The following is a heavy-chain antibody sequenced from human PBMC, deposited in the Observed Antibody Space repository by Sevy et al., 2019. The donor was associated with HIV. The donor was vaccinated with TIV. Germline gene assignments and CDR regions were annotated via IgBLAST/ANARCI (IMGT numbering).Heavy chain of an antibody. CDR3: ARTQSGWYFDY. CDR2: IKQDGSEK. D-gene: IGHD6-19*01. CDR1: GFTFSSYW. Sequence: GGSLRLSCAASGFTFSSYWMSWVRQAPGKGLEWVANIKQDGSEKYYVDSVKGRFTISRDNTKNSLYLQMNSLRAEDTAVYYCARTQSGWYFDYWGQGTLVTVSS. J-gene: IGHJ4*02. V-gene: IGHV3-7*01.